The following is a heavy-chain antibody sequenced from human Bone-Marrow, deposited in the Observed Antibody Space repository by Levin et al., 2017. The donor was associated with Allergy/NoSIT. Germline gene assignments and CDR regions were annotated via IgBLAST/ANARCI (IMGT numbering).Heavy chain of an antibody. CDR3: TGVTDFDY. CDR2: INSDGSST. CDR1: GFTFSSYW. V-gene: IGHV3-74*01. Sequence: SCAASGFTFSSYWMHWVRQAPGKGLVWVSHINSDGSSTTYADSVKGRFTISRDNTKNTLYLQMNSLRAEDTAVYYCTGVTDFDYWGQGTVVTVSS. J-gene: IGHJ4*02. D-gene: IGHD2-21*02.